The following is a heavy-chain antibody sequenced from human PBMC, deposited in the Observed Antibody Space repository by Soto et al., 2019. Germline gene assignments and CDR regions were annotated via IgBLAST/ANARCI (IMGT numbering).Heavy chain of an antibody. V-gene: IGHV3-33*01. CDR1: GFTFSSYG. Sequence: PGGSLRLSCAASGFTFSSYGMHWVRQAPGKGLEWVAVIWYDGSNKYYADSVKGRFTISRDNSKNTLYLQMNSLRAEDTAVYYCARDLHDSYFDYWGQGTLVTVSS. CDR3: ARDLHDSYFDY. D-gene: IGHD3-22*01. J-gene: IGHJ4*02. CDR2: IWYDGSNK.